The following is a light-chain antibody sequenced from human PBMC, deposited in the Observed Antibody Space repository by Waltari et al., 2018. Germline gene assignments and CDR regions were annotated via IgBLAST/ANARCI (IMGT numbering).Light chain of an antibody. V-gene: IGKV1-39*01. CDR1: QSISNY. J-gene: IGKJ2*01. Sequence: DIQMTPSPSSLSASVGDSITITCRSSQSISNYLNWYQQKPGKAPKLLIYVSSRLQSGVPSRFSGSGSGTDFTLTISNLQPEDFATYYCQQSSTTPFFGQGTKLESK. CDR3: QQSSTTPF. CDR2: VSS.